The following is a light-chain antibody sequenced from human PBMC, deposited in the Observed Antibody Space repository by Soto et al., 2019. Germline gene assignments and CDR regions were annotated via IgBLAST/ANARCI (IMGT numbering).Light chain of an antibody. CDR3: QQDGSAPPYT. Sequence: EIVLTQSPGTLSLSPGERATLSCRASQSVSSSYLAWYQQKPGQAPRLLIYGASRRATGIPDRFSGSGSGTDFTLTISRLEPEDFAVYYCQQDGSAPPYTFGQGTKLEIK. CDR1: QSVSSSY. V-gene: IGKV3-20*01. J-gene: IGKJ2*01. CDR2: GAS.